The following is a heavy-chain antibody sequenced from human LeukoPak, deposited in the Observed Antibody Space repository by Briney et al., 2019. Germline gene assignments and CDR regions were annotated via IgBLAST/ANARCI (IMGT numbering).Heavy chain of an antibody. Sequence: SETLSLTCTVSGGSISSYYWNWIRQPPGKGLEWIGYIYYSGSTNYNPSLKSRVTISVDTSKNQFSLKLSSVTAADTAVYYCARHLYTAAYSSGWSFDYWGQGTLVTVSS. D-gene: IGHD6-19*01. J-gene: IGHJ4*02. CDR2: IYYSGST. V-gene: IGHV4-59*08. CDR1: GGSISSYY. CDR3: ARHLYTAAYSSGWSFDY.